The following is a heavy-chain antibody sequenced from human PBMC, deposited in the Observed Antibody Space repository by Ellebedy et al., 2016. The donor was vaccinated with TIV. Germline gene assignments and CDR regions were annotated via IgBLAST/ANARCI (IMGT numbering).Heavy chain of an antibody. D-gene: IGHD4-23*01. CDR1: GFTFSSYW. CDR3: ASNGDKGY. CDR2: INSDETST. J-gene: IGHJ4*02. Sequence: GESLKISXAASGFTFSSYWMHWVRQAPGKGLVWVSRINSDETSTHYADSVRGRFTISRDYSKNTLYLQMNSLRAEDTAVYYCASNGDKGYWGQGTLVTVSS. V-gene: IGHV3-74*01.